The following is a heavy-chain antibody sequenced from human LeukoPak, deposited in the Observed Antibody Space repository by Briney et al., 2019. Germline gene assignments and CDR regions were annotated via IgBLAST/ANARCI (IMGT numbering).Heavy chain of an antibody. V-gene: IGHV4-38-2*01. D-gene: IGHD3-10*01. Sequence: SETLSLTCAVSGFSISNGFFWGWIRRPPGKGLEWIGTIHYPESTYYNPSLNSRLTISLDASKNHFSLKLSSVTAADTAQYYCARGRGRQVGSRWHPDTHHDYWGQGILVPVSS. CDR1: GFSISNGFF. CDR3: ARGRGRQVGSRWHPDTHHDY. CDR2: IHYPEST. J-gene: IGHJ4*02.